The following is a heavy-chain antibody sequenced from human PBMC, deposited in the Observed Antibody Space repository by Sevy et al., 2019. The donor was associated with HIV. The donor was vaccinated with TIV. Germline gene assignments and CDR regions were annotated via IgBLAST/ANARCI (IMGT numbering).Heavy chain of an antibody. CDR2: ISTYKGNT. J-gene: IGHJ4*01. Sequence: ASVKVSCKISGYKVDMYGIAWVRQAPGQGLEWMGWISTYKGNTNYAQNFQGRVTMTTDTSTSVVYMELGGLRPDDTAVYLCARATGMAVAGTGRYFDFWGQGTLVTVSS. V-gene: IGHV1-18*04. CDR1: GYKVDMYG. D-gene: IGHD6-19*01. CDR3: ARATGMAVAGTGRYFDF.